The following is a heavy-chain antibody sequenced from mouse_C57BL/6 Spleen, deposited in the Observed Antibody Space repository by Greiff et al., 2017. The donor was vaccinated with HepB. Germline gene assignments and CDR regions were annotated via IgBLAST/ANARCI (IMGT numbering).Heavy chain of an antibody. Sequence: EVKLMESGPGLVKPSQSLSLTCSVTGYSITSGYYWNWIRQFPGNKLEWMGYISYDGSNNYNPSLKNRISITRDTSKNQFFLKLNSVTTEDTATYYCAREGDGSWFAYWGQGTLVTVSA. CDR2: ISYDGSN. CDR3: AREGDGSWFAY. CDR1: GYSITSGYY. J-gene: IGHJ3*01. D-gene: IGHD2-3*01. V-gene: IGHV3-6*01.